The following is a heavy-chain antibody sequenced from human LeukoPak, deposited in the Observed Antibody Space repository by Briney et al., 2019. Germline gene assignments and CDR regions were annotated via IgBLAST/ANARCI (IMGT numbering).Heavy chain of an antibody. J-gene: IGHJ4*02. CDR2: IASETYGGTA. Sequence: QHGGSLRLSCTASGFTFGDYAMTWVRQAPGKGLEWVGFIASETYGGTAEYAASVKGRFIISRDDSKSIAYLQMNSLKTEDTAVYYCTRDQTPYYWGQGTLVTVSS. V-gene: IGHV3-49*04. CDR3: TRDQTPYY. CDR1: GFTFGDYA.